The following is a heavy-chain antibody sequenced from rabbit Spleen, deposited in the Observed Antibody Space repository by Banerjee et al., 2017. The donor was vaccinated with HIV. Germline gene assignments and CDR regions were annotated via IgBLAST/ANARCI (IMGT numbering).Heavy chain of an antibody. CDR1: GFTLSSYY. CDR3: ARDAGRGDYIDGVFNL. V-gene: IGHV1S7*01. D-gene: IGHD8-1*01. J-gene: IGHJ4*01. Sequence: HLKESGGGLVQPGGSLKLSCKASGFTLSSYYMNWVRQAPGKGLEWIGYIDPVFGITYYASWVNGRFSISRENAQNTVFLQMTSLTAADTATYFCARDAGRGDYIDGVFNLWGPGTLVTVS. CDR2: IDPVFGIT.